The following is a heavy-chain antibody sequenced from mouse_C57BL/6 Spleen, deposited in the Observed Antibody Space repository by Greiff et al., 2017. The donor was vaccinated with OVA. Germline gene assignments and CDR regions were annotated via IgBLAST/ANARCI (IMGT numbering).Heavy chain of an antibody. V-gene: IGHV1-64*01. CDR3: AKYGVARGFAY. CDR2: IHPNSGST. CDR1: GYTFTSYW. Sequence: VQLQQPGAELVKPGASVKLSCKASGYTFTSYWMHWVKQRPGQGLEWIGMIHPNSGSTNYNEKFKSKATLTVDKSSSTAYMQLSSLTSEDSAVYHCAKYGVARGFAYWGQGTLVTVSA. J-gene: IGHJ3*01. D-gene: IGHD3-1*01.